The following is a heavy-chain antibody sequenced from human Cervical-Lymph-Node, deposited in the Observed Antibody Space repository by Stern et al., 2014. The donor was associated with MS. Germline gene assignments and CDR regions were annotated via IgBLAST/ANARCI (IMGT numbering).Heavy chain of an antibody. CDR3: ALSSETSDRWYSLGYDL. CDR1: EGTFSKFP. Sequence: VQLVQSGAEVTKPGSSVKVSCKASEGTFSKFPSSWVRQAPGQGLEWMGGLFPVFGTPTYAQEFRGRVTITADVSTSTVYMELSSLRSDDTAVYYCALSSETSDRWYSLGYDLWGQGTLVTVSS. CDR2: LFPVFGTP. J-gene: IGHJ5*02. V-gene: IGHV1-69*01. D-gene: IGHD6-13*01.